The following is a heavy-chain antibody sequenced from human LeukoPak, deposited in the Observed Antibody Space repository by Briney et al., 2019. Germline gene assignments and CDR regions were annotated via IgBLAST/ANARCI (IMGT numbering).Heavy chain of an antibody. CDR2: SSGTGYST. CDR3: ARSRCSASTSCYYFFFFDS. Sequence: GASVKVSCKTSGYTFNAYGITWVRQAPGQGLEWMAWSSGTGYSTEYAQKFQGRVTMTTDTSTSTAYLELRSLRSDDTAVYYCARSRCSASTSCYYFFFFDSWGQGTLVTVSS. J-gene: IGHJ4*02. D-gene: IGHD2-2*01. CDR1: GYTFNAYG. V-gene: IGHV1-18*01.